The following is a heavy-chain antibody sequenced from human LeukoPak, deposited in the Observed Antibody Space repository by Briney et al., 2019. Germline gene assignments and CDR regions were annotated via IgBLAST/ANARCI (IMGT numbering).Heavy chain of an antibody. CDR3: AKVNRYCSGGSCYVEYFDS. CDR2: ISGGGGTT. Sequence: PGGSLRLSCAASGFTFSSYAMSWVRQAPGKGLEWVSAISGGGGTTYYADSVKGRFTISRDSSKNTLYLQMNSLRAEDTAVYYCAKVNRYCSGGSCYVEYFDSWGQGTLVTVSS. CDR1: GFTFSSYA. J-gene: IGHJ4*02. D-gene: IGHD2-15*01. V-gene: IGHV3-23*01.